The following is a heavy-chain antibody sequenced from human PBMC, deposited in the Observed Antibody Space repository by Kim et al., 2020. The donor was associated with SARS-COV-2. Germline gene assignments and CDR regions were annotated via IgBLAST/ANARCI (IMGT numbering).Heavy chain of an antibody. D-gene: IGHD4-17*01. Sequence: GGSLRLSCAASGFTFSSYGMHWVRQAPGKGLEWVAVIWYDGSNKYYADSVKGRFTISRDNSKNTLYLQMNSLRAEDTAVYYCARDPPMYGHAFDIWGQGTMVTVSS. J-gene: IGHJ3*02. CDR3: ARDPPMYGHAFDI. V-gene: IGHV3-33*01. CDR2: IWYDGSNK. CDR1: GFTFSSYG.